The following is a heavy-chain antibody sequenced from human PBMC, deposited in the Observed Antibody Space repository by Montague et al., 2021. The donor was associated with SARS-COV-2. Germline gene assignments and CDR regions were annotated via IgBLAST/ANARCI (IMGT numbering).Heavy chain of an antibody. D-gene: IGHD3-10*01. J-gene: IGHJ4*02. CDR2: IYYSGKS. CDR3: ARQITMVREPFDS. V-gene: IGHV4-39*07. Sequence: SETLSLTCTVSGGSVSSGTYYWGWIRQPPGKGLEWIGSIYYSGKSDYNPSLKSRLSISLDTSKNQLSLTLTSVTAADTATYYCARQITMVREPFDSWGQGTLVIVSS. CDR1: GGSVSSGTYY.